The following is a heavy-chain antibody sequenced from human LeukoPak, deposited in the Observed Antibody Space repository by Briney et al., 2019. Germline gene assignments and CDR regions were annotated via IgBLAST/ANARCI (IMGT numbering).Heavy chain of an antibody. J-gene: IGHJ6*03. V-gene: IGHV4-39*07. CDR3: AREIVVVTAIHDPYYYYYMDV. Sequence: SETLSLTCTVSGGSIRSSSYYWGWIRQPPGKGLEWIGRIYTSGSTNYNPSLKSRVTMSVDTSKNQFSLKLSSVTAADTAVYYCAREIVVVTAIHDPYYYYYMDVWGKGTTVTISS. CDR2: IYTSGST. D-gene: IGHD2-21*02. CDR1: GGSIRSSSYY.